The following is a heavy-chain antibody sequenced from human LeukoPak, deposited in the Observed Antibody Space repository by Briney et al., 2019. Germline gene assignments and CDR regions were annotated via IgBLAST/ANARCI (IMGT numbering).Heavy chain of an antibody. CDR3: AGDSSGYETPAFDY. V-gene: IGHV3-21*01. CDR2: ISSSSSYI. CDR1: GFTFSSYS. Sequence: GGSLRLSCAASGFTFSSYSMNWVRQAPGKGLEWVSSISSSSSYIYYADSVKGRFTISRDNAKNSLYLQMNSLRAEDTAVYYCAGDSSGYETPAFDYWGQGTLVTVSS. J-gene: IGHJ4*02. D-gene: IGHD3-22*01.